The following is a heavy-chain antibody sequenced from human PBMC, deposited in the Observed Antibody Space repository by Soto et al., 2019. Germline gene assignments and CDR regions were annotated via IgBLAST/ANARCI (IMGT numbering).Heavy chain of an antibody. Sequence: ASVKVSCRASGYTFTSYGISWVRQAPGQGLEWMGWISAYNGNTNYAQKLQGRVTMTTDTSTSTAYMELRSLRSDDTAVYYCARDGDSSGLFYYDYWGQGTLVTVSS. CDR3: ARDGDSSGLFYYDY. J-gene: IGHJ4*02. CDR1: GYTFTSYG. CDR2: ISAYNGNT. V-gene: IGHV1-18*01. D-gene: IGHD6-19*01.